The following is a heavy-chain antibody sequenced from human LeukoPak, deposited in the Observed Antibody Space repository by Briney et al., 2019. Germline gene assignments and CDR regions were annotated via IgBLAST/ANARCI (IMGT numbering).Heavy chain of an antibody. CDR3: ARGEEYYDFWSGYHLYYFDY. D-gene: IGHD3-3*01. CDR2: MNPNSGNT. CDR1: GYTFTSYD. V-gene: IGHV1-8*01. J-gene: IGHJ4*02. Sequence: ASVKVSCKASGYTFTSYDINWVRQATGQGLEWMGWMNPNSGNTGYAQKFQGRVTMTRNTSISTAYMELSSLRSEDTAVYHCARGEEYYDFWSGYHLYYFDYWGQGTLVTVSS.